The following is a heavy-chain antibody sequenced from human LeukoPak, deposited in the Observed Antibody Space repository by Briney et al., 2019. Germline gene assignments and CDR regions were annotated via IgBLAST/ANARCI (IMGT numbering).Heavy chain of an antibody. Sequence: ASVKVSCKASGYTFTSYAMNWVRQAPGQGLEWMGWINTNTGNPTYAQGFTGRFVFSLDTSVSTAYLQISSLKAEDTAAYYCAREGWFGEFTMSTFDYWGQGTLVTVSS. CDR1: GYTFTSYA. D-gene: IGHD3-10*01. J-gene: IGHJ4*02. CDR3: AREGWFGEFTMSTFDY. V-gene: IGHV7-4-1*02. CDR2: INTNTGNP.